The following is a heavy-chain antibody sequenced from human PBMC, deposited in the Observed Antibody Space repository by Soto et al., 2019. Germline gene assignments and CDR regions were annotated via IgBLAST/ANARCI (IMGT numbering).Heavy chain of an antibody. CDR2: ISGFNDDT. V-gene: IGHV1-18*01. D-gene: IGHD3-10*01. CDR3: ARSGSYYPARNWFGP. CDR1: GYTFTSYG. J-gene: IGHJ5*02. Sequence: QLVQSGVEMKNPGASVKVSCKASGYTFTSYGISWVRQAPGQGLEWMGWISGFNDDTNHAQKFQGRVTVTKDTSTITAYMELRSLKSDDTAMYYCARSGSYYPARNWFGPWGQGTLVIVSS.